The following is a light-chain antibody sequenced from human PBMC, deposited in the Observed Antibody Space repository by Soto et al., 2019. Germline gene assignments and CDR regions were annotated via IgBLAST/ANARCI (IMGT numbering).Light chain of an antibody. CDR1: QSISNW. J-gene: IGKJ1*01. CDR3: QQYNSYSRT. V-gene: IGKV1-5*03. Sequence: DIQMTQSPSTRSACVGNRVTITCRASQSISNWLARYQQKPGEAPKLLIYKASSLESGVPSRFSGSGSGTEFTLTISCLQPDDFATYYCQQYNSYSRTFGQGTKVDIK. CDR2: KAS.